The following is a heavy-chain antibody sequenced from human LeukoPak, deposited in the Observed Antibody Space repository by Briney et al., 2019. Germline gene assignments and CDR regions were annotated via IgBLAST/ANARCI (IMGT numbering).Heavy chain of an antibody. J-gene: IGHJ2*01. D-gene: IGHD1-14*01. CDR2: FYISGST. Sequence: SETLSLTCTVSGASISSYYWTWLRQPAGKGLEWIGHFYISGSTSYNPSLKNRVTMSVDTSKNQLSLKLSSMTAADTAVYYCARAPENWYCDLWGRGTLVTVSS. CDR1: GASISSYY. CDR3: ARAPENWYCDL. V-gene: IGHV4-4*07.